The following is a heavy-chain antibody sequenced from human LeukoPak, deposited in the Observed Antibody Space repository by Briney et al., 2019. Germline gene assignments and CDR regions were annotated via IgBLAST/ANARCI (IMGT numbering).Heavy chain of an antibody. Sequence: SQTLSLTCTVSGGSISSGGYYWSWIRQPPGKGLEWIGYIYHSGSTYYNPSLKSRVTISVDRSKNQFSLKLSSVTAADTAVYYCARAVRGITMIVAVRLGWFDPWGQGTLVTVSS. CDR2: IYHSGST. CDR1: GGSISSGGYY. V-gene: IGHV4-30-2*01. CDR3: ARAVRGITMIVAVRLGWFDP. D-gene: IGHD3-22*01. J-gene: IGHJ5*02.